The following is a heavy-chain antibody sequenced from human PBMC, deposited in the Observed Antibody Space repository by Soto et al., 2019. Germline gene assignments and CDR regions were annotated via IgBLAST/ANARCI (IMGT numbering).Heavy chain of an antibody. V-gene: IGHV3-23*01. CDR3: AKMAYFWNPPVGDY. Sequence: VQLSEAGGDLVQPGGSLRLSCAASGFIFSSNSMSWVRQAPGKWLEWVPIIGGSGSSNYYADSVKGRFTKPRDNSQNSLSRPVNSVRAEDRAVYYCAKMAYFWNPPVGDYLGQLSLVAVSS. CDR2: IGGSGSSN. D-gene: IGHD1-1*01. J-gene: IGHJ4*02. CDR1: GFIFSSNS.